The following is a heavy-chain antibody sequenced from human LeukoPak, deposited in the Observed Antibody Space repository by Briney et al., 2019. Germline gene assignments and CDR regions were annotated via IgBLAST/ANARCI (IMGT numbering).Heavy chain of an antibody. D-gene: IGHD3-10*01. CDR3: AREPGSYEGF. CDR2: ISSSSSTI. Sequence: PGGSLRLSCAASGFTFSSYSMNWVRQAPGKGLEWVSYISSSSSTIYYADSVKGRFTISRDNAKNSLYLQMSSLRAEDTALYYCAREPGSYEGFWGQGTLVTVSS. J-gene: IGHJ4*02. CDR1: GFTFSSYS. V-gene: IGHV3-48*01.